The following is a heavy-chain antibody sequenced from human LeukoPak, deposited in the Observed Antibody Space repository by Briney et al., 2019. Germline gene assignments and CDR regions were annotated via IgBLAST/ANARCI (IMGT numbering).Heavy chain of an antibody. Sequence: GGSLRLSCAASGFTFDDYAMTWVRQAPGRGLEWVSGIRWNGGNTGYADSVKGRFIISRDNAKKSLYLQMNSLRAEDTAWYYCARGYRDGLDVWGQGTTVTVSS. D-gene: IGHD4-11*01. CDR1: GFTFDDYA. CDR2: IRWNGGNT. J-gene: IGHJ6*02. CDR3: ARGYRDGLDV. V-gene: IGHV3-20*04.